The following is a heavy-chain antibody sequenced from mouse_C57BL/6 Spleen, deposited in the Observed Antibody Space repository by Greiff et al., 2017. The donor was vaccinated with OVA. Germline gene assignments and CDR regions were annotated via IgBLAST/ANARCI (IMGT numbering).Heavy chain of an antibody. J-gene: IGHJ4*01. CDR2: IDPSDSET. CDR1: GYTFTSYW. V-gene: IGHV1-52*01. CDR3: AVSRVYYAMDY. Sequence: VQLQQPGAELVRPGSSVKLSCKASGYTFTSYWMHWVKQRPIQGLEWIGNIDPSDSETHYNQKFKDKATLTVDKSSNTAYMQLSSLASEDAAVYYGAVSRVYYAMDYWGQGTSVTVSS.